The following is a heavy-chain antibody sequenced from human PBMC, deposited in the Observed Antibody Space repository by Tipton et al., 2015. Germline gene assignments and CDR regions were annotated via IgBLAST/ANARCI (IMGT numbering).Heavy chain of an antibody. CDR1: GYTFSDYY. V-gene: IGHV1-2*02. D-gene: IGHD2-2*03. CDR3: ARPGYCGSISCYYFDY. J-gene: IGHJ4*02. Sequence: EVKKPGASVKVSCKASGYTFSDYYMHWVRQAPGQGLEWMGWINPNSGGTNYAQKFQGRVTMTRDTSISTAYMELSGLRSDDTAVFYCARPGYCGSISCYYFDYRGQGTLITVSS. CDR2: INPNSGGT.